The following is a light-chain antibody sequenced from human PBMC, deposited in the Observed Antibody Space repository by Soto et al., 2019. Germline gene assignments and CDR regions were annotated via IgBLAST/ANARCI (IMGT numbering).Light chain of an antibody. V-gene: IGKV1-5*03. CDR3: QQANSFPIT. J-gene: IGKJ5*01. CDR2: KAS. Sequence: DIQMTQSPSTLSGSVGDRVTITCRASQTISSWLAWYQQKQGKXXKXXIYKASTLKSGVPSRFSGSGSGTDLTITISSLQPEDFETYYCQQANSFPITFGQGTRLEIK. CDR1: QTISSW.